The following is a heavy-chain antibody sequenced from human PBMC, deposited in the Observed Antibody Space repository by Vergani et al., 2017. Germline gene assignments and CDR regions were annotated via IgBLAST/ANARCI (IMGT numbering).Heavy chain of an antibody. V-gene: IGHV3-30*18. Sequence: QVQLVESGGGVVQPGRSLRLSCAASGFTFSSYGMHWVRQAPGKGLEWVAVISYDGSNKYYADSGKGRFTISSNNSKNTLYLQMNSLRAEYTAVYYCAKGSYYYDSSGYSTQEYFDYWGQGTLVTVSS. CDR2: ISYDGSNK. CDR1: GFTFSSYG. J-gene: IGHJ4*02. D-gene: IGHD3-22*01. CDR3: AKGSYYYDSSGYSTQEYFDY.